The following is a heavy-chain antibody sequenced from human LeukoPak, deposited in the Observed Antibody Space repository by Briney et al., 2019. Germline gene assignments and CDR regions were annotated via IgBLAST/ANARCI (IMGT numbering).Heavy chain of an antibody. J-gene: IGHJ5*02. Sequence: ASVKVSCKASGYTFTSYYIHWVQQAPGQGLEWMGIINPSGSSTSYAQKFQGRVTMTRDTSTSTVYMALSSLRFEDTAVYYCARQYSRSWTWGQGTLVTVSS. D-gene: IGHD6-6*01. V-gene: IGHV1-46*01. CDR1: GYTFTSYY. CDR3: ARQYSRSWT. CDR2: INPSGSST.